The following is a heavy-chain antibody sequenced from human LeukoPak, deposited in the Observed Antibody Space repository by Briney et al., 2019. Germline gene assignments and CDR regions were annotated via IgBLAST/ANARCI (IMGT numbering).Heavy chain of an antibody. V-gene: IGHV3-30*18. Sequence: PGGSLRLSCAASGFTFSSYGMHWVRQAPGKGLEWVAVISYDGSNKYYADSVKGRFTISRDNSKNTLYLQMNSLRAEDTAVYYCAKNSVWFGEPSPPSFDYWGQGTLVTVSS. CDR1: GFTFSSYG. CDR3: AKNSVWFGEPSPPSFDY. D-gene: IGHD3-10*01. J-gene: IGHJ4*02. CDR2: ISYDGSNK.